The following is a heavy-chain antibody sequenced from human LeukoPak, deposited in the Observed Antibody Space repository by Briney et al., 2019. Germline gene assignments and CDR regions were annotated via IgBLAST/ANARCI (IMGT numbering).Heavy chain of an antibody. Sequence: GASVKVSCKASGYTFTGYYLHWVRQAPGQGLEWMGWINPNTGGTNYAQKFQGRVTMTRDTSISTAYMEMSGLRSDDAAVYYCARNLIPEQLVVNFWGQGTLVTVSS. J-gene: IGHJ4*02. D-gene: IGHD6-13*01. CDR3: ARNLIPEQLVVNF. CDR1: GYTFTGYY. V-gene: IGHV1-2*02. CDR2: INPNTGGT.